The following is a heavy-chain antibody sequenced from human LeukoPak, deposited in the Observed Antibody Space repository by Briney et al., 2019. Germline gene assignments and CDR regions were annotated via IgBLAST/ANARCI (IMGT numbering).Heavy chain of an antibody. Sequence: ASVKVSCKASGYTFTSYYMHWVRQAPGQGLEWMGIINPSGGSTSYAQKFQGRVTMTRDTSISTAYMELSRLRSDDTAVYYCARDKGYCSSTSCLVGNNWFDPWGQGTLVTVSS. CDR2: INPSGGST. CDR3: ARDKGYCSSTSCLVGNNWFDP. CDR1: GYTFTSYY. D-gene: IGHD2-2*01. J-gene: IGHJ5*02. V-gene: IGHV1-46*01.